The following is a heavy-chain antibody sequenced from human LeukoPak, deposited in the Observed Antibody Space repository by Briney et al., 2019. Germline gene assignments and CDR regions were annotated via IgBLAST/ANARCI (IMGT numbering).Heavy chain of an antibody. CDR3: AGCHSSGYQGDFYAFDI. D-gene: IGHD3-22*01. CDR2: INPNSGGT. J-gene: IGHJ3*02. CDR1: GGTFSSYA. V-gene: IGHV1-2*02. Sequence: ASVKVSCKASGGTFSSYAVSWVRQAPGQGLEWMGWINPNSGGTNYAQKFQGRVTMTRDTSISTAYMELSRLRSDDTAVYYCAGCHSSGYQGDFYAFDIWGQGTMVTVSS.